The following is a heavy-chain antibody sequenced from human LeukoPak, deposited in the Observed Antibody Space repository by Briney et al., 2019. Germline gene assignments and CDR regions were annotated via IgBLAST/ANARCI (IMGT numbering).Heavy chain of an antibody. J-gene: IGHJ5*02. Sequence: TETLPHTCPVSGGSNRSSRYYCGWLRGPPGKGLEWVGRIYYSGSTYYNPSLKSRVTISVDTSKNQFSLKLSSVTAADTAVYYCARRFCSSTSCYKWFDPWGQGTLVTVSS. V-gene: IGHV4-39*01. CDR2: IYYSGST. D-gene: IGHD2-2*02. CDR1: GGSNRSSRYY. CDR3: ARRFCSSTSCYKWFDP.